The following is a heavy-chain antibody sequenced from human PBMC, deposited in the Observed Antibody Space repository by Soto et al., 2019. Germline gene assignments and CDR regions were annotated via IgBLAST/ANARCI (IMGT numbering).Heavy chain of an antibody. J-gene: IGHJ4*02. CDR2: ISGSGVNM. CDR3: AKVSGIASTGTNYFDY. CDR1: GFTLSNFA. Sequence: GGSLRLSCVASGFTLSNFAISWVRLAPGKGLEWVSTISGSGVNMHYADSVKGRFTVYRDNSKNTLYLQMNILGAEDTAIYYCAKVSGIASTGTNYFDYWGRGALVTVSS. D-gene: IGHD6-13*01. V-gene: IGHV3-23*01.